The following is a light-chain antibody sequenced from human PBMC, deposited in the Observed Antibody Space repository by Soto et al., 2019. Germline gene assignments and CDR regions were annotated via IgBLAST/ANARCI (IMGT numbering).Light chain of an antibody. V-gene: IGLV2-14*01. CDR3: SSYTSSSTRV. Sequence: QSALTQPASVSGSPGQSITISCTGTSSDVGGYNYVSWYQQHPGKAPKLMIYEVSKRPSGVSNRFSGSKSGNTASLTISGLQAVDEADYYCSSYTSSSTRVFGGGTKLTVL. CDR1: SSDVGGYNY. CDR2: EVS. J-gene: IGLJ2*01.